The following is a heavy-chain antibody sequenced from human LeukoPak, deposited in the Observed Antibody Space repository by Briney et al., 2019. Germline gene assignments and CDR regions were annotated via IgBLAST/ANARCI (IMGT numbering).Heavy chain of an antibody. CDR3: ARARVWYSSGWRAFDI. CDR1: GGSISSYY. V-gene: IGHV4-59*01. D-gene: IGHD6-19*01. CDR2: IYYSGST. Sequence: SETLSLTCTVSGGSISSYYWSWIRQPPGQGLDWIWNIYYSGSTNHNPSLSSRVTISVDTSKSQFSLKLSSVTAADTAVYYCARARVWYSSGWRAFDIWGQGTMVTVSS. J-gene: IGHJ3*02.